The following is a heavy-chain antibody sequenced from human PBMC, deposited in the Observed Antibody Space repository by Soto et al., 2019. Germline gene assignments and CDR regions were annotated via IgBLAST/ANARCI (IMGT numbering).Heavy chain of an antibody. D-gene: IGHD3-16*01. J-gene: IGHJ3*02. Sequence: QITLKESGPTLVKPTQTLTLTCTFSGFSLSTSGVGVGWIRQPPGKALEWLALIYWDDDKRYSPSLKSRLTITKDTPKNQVVLTMTNMDPVDTATYYCAHRRTMITFGGVISHDAFDIWGQGTMVTVSS. CDR2: IYWDDDK. V-gene: IGHV2-5*02. CDR1: GFSLSTSGVG. CDR3: AHRRTMITFGGVISHDAFDI.